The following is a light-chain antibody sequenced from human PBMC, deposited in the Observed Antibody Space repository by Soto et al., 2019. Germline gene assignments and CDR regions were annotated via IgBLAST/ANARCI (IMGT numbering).Light chain of an antibody. CDR1: SSDIGAYKY. J-gene: IGLJ2*01. Sequence: QSALTQPASVSGSPGQSITISCTGTSSDIGAYKYVSWYQQHPGRAPKLMIYEVIHRPSGVSSRFSGSKSGKTASLSISGLQADDEADYYRSSYTSSRTLVFGGGTKVTVL. V-gene: IGLV2-14*01. CDR3: SSYTSSRTLV. CDR2: EVI.